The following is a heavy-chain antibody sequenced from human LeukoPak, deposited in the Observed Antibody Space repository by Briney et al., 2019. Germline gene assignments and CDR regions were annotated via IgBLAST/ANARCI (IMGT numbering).Heavy chain of an antibody. J-gene: IGHJ4*02. CDR3: AKGRYDFWGGYLTD. CDR1: GFTFSSYA. Sequence: GGSLRLSCAVSGFTFSSYAMSWVRQAPGKGLEWVSAISGSGGSTYYADSVKGRFTISRDNSKNTLYLQMNSLRAEDTAVYYCAKGRYDFWGGYLTDWGQGTLVTVSS. D-gene: IGHD3-3*01. V-gene: IGHV3-23*01. CDR2: ISGSGGST.